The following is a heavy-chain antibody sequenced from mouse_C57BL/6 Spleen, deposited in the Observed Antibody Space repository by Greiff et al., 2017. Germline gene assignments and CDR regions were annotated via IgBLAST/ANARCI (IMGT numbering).Heavy chain of an antibody. CDR3: ARSRTTVELTGGYAMDY. CDR2: IYPGSGST. Sequence: QVQLQQPGAELVKPGASVKMSCKASGYTFTSYWITWVKQRPGQGLEWIGDIYPGSGSTNYNEKFKSKATLTVDTSSSTAYMQLSSLTSEDSAVYYWARSRTTVELTGGYAMDYWGQGTSVTVSS. J-gene: IGHJ4*01. V-gene: IGHV1-55*01. CDR1: GYTFTSYW. D-gene: IGHD1-1*01.